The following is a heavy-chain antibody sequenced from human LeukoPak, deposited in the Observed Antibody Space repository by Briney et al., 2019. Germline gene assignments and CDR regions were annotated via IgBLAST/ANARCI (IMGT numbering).Heavy chain of an antibody. J-gene: IGHJ4*02. CDR1: GYTFTGYY. CDR3: ARAPMIVVVFPPRLDF. Sequence: ASVTVSCKTSGYTFTGYYMHWVRQAPGQGLEWRGWINPNTGGTNYAQNFQGRVTMTSDTSISTAYMELSSLRSDDTAMYYCARAPMIVVVFPPRLDFWGQGTLVTVSS. D-gene: IGHD3-22*01. V-gene: IGHV1-2*02. CDR2: INPNTGGT.